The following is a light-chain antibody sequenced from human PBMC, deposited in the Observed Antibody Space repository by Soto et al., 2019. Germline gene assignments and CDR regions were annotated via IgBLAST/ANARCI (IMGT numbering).Light chain of an antibody. V-gene: IGKV1-39*01. CDR2: SAS. CDR1: QRISTF. Sequence: DIQMTQSPSSLSAFVGDSVTITCHASQRISTFLNWYHQKPGKAPKLLIYSASYLQSGVPSNFSGSGAGTDFTLSIVNLQPEDFGTYYCQQSYRLPLTFGGGTKVEI. J-gene: IGKJ4*01. CDR3: QQSYRLPLT.